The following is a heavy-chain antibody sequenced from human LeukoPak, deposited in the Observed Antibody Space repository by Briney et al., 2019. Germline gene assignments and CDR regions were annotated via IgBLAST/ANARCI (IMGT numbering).Heavy chain of an antibody. V-gene: IGHV4-59*01. CDR2: IYYSGST. D-gene: IGHD4-23*01. Sequence: PSETLSLTCTVSGGSISSYYWSWIRQPPGKGLEWIGYIYYSGSTNYNPSLKSRVTISVDTSKNQFSLKLSSVTAADTAVYYRATAYGGTPYYFDYWGQGTLVTVSS. J-gene: IGHJ4*02. CDR3: ATAYGGTPYYFDY. CDR1: GGSISSYY.